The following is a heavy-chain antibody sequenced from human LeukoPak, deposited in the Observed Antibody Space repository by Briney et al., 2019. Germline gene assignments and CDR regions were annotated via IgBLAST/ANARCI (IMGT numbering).Heavy chain of an antibody. CDR1: GGTFSSNA. Sequence: VASVKVSCKASGGTFSSNAISWVRQAPGQGPEWMGRIIPILGTAEYAEKFQGRVTITADKSTTTAYMELSSPKSEDTALYFCARGKGFVGHFDSWGQGTLVTVSS. CDR2: IIPILGTA. V-gene: IGHV1-69*04. D-gene: IGHD2-15*01. J-gene: IGHJ4*02. CDR3: ARGKGFVGHFDS.